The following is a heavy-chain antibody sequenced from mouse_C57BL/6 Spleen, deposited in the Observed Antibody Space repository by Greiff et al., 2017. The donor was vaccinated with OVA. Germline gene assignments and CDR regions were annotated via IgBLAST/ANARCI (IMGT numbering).Heavy chain of an antibody. Sequence: QVQLQQPGAELVMPGASVKLSCKASGYTFTSYWMHWVKQRPGQGLEWIGEIDPSDSYTNYNQKFKGKSTLTVDKSSSTAYMQLSSLTSEDSAVYYCARDGYDDGGYYYAMDYWGQGTSVTVSS. CDR1: GYTFTSYW. J-gene: IGHJ4*01. D-gene: IGHD2-2*01. V-gene: IGHV1-69*01. CDR3: ARDGYDDGGYYYAMDY. CDR2: IDPSDSYT.